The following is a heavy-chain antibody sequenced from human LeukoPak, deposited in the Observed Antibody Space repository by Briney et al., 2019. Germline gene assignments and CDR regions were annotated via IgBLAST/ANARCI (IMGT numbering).Heavy chain of an antibody. J-gene: IGHJ5*02. V-gene: IGHV3-33*01. Sequence: GRSLRLSCAASGFTFSSYGMHWVRQAPGKGLEGVAVIWYDGSNKYYADSVKGRFTISRDNSKNTLYLQMNSLRAEDTAVYYCARDPGDIAAAGPTNWFDPWGQGTLVTVSS. CDR3: ARDPGDIAAAGPTNWFDP. CDR2: IWYDGSNK. CDR1: GFTFSSYG. D-gene: IGHD6-13*01.